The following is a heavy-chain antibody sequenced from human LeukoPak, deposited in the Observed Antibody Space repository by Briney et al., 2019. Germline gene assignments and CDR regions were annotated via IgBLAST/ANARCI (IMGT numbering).Heavy chain of an antibody. CDR2: FSRSGPDT. V-gene: IGHV3-23*01. Sequence: GGSLRLSCAASGFTFGSSATSWVRQAPGKGPEWVSTFSRSGPDTYYADSVKGRFTIFRDNSKNTLYLQMSSLRAEDTAVYYCAKGSLGSWYYFDYWGQGTLVTVSS. J-gene: IGHJ4*02. CDR3: AKGSLGSWYYFDY. D-gene: IGHD6-13*01. CDR1: GFTFGSSA.